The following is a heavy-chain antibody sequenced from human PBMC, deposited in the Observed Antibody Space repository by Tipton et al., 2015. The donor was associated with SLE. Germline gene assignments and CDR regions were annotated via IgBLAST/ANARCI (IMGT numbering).Heavy chain of an antibody. CDR1: GFTFSRHA. J-gene: IGHJ4*02. CDR3: AKGIGVGVYADADY. V-gene: IGHV3-23*01. Sequence: GSLRLSCAASGFTFSRHAMTWVRQAPGKGLEWVSGISASGYKTHYADSVKGRFTISRDNSKNTLLLQLNSLRAEDTAVYYCAKGIGVGVYADADYWGQGTLVAVSS. D-gene: IGHD3-3*01. CDR2: ISASGYKT.